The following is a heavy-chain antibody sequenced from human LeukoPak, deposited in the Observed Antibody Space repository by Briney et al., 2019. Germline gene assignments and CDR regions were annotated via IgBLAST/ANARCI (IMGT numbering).Heavy chain of an antibody. CDR3: ARDFDTVPGRFGY. J-gene: IGHJ4*02. CDR1: GFTFSSYA. CDR2: ISGSGGST. V-gene: IGHV3-23*01. Sequence: PGGSPRLSCAASGFTFSSYAMSWVRQAPGKGLGWVSAISGSGGSTYYADSVKGRFTISRDNAKTSLYLQMNSLRAEDTAVYYCARDFDTVPGRFGYWGQGTLVTVSS. D-gene: IGHD3-16*01.